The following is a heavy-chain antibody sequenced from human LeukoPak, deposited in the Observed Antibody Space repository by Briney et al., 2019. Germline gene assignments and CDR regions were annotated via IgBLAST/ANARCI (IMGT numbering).Heavy chain of an antibody. CDR2: INHSGST. J-gene: IGHJ4*02. V-gene: IGHV4-34*01. CDR3: ARGGMSRVVAATRGRFDY. D-gene: IGHD2-15*01. Sequence: SETLSLTCAVYGGSFSGYYWSWIRQPPGKGLEWIGEINHSGSTNYNPSLKSRVTISVDTSKNQFSLKLSSVTAADTAVYYCARGGMSRVVAATRGRFDYWGQGTLVTVSS. CDR1: GGSFSGYY.